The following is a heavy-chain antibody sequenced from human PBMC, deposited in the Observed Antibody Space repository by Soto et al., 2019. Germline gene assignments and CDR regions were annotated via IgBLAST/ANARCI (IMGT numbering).Heavy chain of an antibody. V-gene: IGHV1-46*01. CDR2: INPSGGTT. CDR1: GYSFTNYY. J-gene: IGHJ2*01. Sequence: GPSVKVSCKESGYSFTNYYMHWVRQAPGQGLEWMGIINPSGGTTRYARKFQGRITMTSDTSTSTVYMEVSSLSSEDTAVYYCANDGSTNRRYFHAFSAQRSSDL. D-gene: IGHD5-12*01. CDR3: ANDGSTNRRYFHAFSAQRSSDL.